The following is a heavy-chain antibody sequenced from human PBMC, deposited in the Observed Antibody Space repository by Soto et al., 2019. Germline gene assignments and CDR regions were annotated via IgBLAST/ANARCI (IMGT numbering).Heavy chain of an antibody. CDR1: GFTPSGYW. CDR3: THCSGESCHGGYFGMDV. J-gene: IGHJ6*02. D-gene: IGHD2-15*01. CDR2: INSDGTTT. Sequence: GGSLRLSCAGAGFTPSGYWMDWVRQSPGKGLVWVSRINSDGTTTAYADSVKGRFTISRDNSKNTLYLQKSSLRAEDTAVYYCTHCSGESCHGGYFGMDVWGQGTTVTVSS. V-gene: IGHV3-74*01.